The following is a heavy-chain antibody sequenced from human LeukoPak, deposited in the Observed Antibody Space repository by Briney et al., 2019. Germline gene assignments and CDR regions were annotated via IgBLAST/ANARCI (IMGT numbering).Heavy chain of an antibody. CDR2: ISAYNGNT. Sequence: ASVKVSCKASGYTFTSCGIRWVRQAPGQGLEWMGWISAYNGNTNHAQKLQGRVTMTTDTSTSTAYMELRSLRSDDTAVYYCARDRGTRLGGDYWGQGTLVIVSS. V-gene: IGHV1-18*01. CDR1: GYTFTSCG. CDR3: ARDRGTRLGGDY. J-gene: IGHJ4*02. D-gene: IGHD3-16*01.